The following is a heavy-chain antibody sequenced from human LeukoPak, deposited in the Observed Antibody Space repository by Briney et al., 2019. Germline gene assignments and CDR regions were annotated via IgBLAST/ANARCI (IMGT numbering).Heavy chain of an antibody. J-gene: IGHJ4*02. Sequence: SETLSLTCAVDGGSFSGYYWSWIRQPPGKGLEWIGEINHSGSTNYNPSLKSRVTISVDTSKNQFSLKLSSVTAADTAVYYCARVVSEDIVLMVYARHFDYWGQGTLVTVSS. V-gene: IGHV4-34*01. CDR1: GGSFSGYY. CDR3: ARVVSEDIVLMVYARHFDY. CDR2: INHSGST. D-gene: IGHD2-8*01.